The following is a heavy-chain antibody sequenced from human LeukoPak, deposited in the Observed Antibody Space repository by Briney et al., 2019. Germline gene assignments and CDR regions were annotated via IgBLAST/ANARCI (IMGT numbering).Heavy chain of an antibody. J-gene: IGHJ4*02. D-gene: IGHD1-1*01. CDR3: ARDVPLMRASKTRYFDY. V-gene: IGHV3-7*01. CDR1: GFISSSYW. CDR2: VKQDGSER. Sequence: GGSLSLSCAASGFISSSYWMSWGRQAPGEGLEWGANVKQDGSERYYGDSVKGRFTISRDNAKNSLYLQMSSLRAEDTAIYYCARDVPLMRASKTRYFDYWGQGTLVTVSS.